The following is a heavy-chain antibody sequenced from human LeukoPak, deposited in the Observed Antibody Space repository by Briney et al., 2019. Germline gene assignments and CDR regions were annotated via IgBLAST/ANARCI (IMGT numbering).Heavy chain of an antibody. V-gene: IGHV3-21*01. Sequence: GGSLRLSCAASGFTFSSYSMNWDRQAPGKGLEWVSCISNSSSYIYYADSLKGRFTISRDNAKNSLYLQMNSLRPEDTAVYYCARDLGIVVPGGIDYWGQGTLVTVSS. J-gene: IGHJ4*02. CDR1: GFTFSSYS. CDR2: ISNSSSYI. D-gene: IGHD2-2*02. CDR3: ARDLGIVVPGGIDY.